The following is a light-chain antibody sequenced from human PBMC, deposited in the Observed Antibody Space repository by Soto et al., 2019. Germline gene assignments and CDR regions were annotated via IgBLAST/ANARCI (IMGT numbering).Light chain of an antibody. CDR2: DAS. J-gene: IGKJ2*01. CDR3: PQRSIWAYT. V-gene: IGKV3-11*01. Sequence: EIVLTQSPATLSLSPGERATLSCRASQSVSTYLAWYQQKPGQPPRLLIYDASTGATGIPARFSGSGSGTGFTLTISSLETEDFAVYYCPQRSIWAYTFGHGNKLAVK. CDR1: QSVSTY.